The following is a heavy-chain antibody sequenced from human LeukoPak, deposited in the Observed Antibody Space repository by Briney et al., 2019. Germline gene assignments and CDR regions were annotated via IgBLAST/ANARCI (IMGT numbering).Heavy chain of an antibody. J-gene: IGHJ6*03. D-gene: IGHD3-9*01. CDR2: IIPIFGTA. CDR3: ARGLPEYYDILTGYPDPTQGDYYYYYMDV. V-gene: IGHV1-69*05. CDR1: GGTFSSYA. Sequence: SVKVSCKASGGTFSSYAISWVRQAPGQGLEWMGGIIPIFGTANYAQKFQGRVTMTRDMSTSTVYMELSSLRSEDTAVYYCARGLPEYYDILTGYPDPTQGDYYYYYMDVWGKGTTVTVSS.